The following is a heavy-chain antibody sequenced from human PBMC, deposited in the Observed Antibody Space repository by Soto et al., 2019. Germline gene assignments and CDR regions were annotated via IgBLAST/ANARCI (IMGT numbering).Heavy chain of an antibody. CDR3: ARGSLGYCGGGSCYNWFDP. V-gene: IGHV1-69*02. CDR2: IIPILGIA. CDR1: GGTFSSYT. Sequence: QVQLVQSGAEVKKPGSSVKVSCKASGGTFSSYTISWVRQAPGQGLEWMGRIIPILGIANYAQKFQGRGTITADKSTRIAYMELSSLRSEDTAVYYCARGSLGYCGGGSCYNWFDPWGQGTLVTVSS. D-gene: IGHD2-15*01. J-gene: IGHJ5*02.